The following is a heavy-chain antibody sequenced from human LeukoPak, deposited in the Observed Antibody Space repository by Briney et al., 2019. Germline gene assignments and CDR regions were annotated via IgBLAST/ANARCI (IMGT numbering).Heavy chain of an antibody. V-gene: IGHV1-24*01. CDR2: FDPEDGET. Sequence: ASVKVSCKVSGYTLTELSMHWVRQAPGKGLEWMGGFDPEDGETIYAQKFQGRVTMTEDTFTDTAYMELSSLRSEDTAVYYCATGGSGSNAYFQHWGQGTLVTVSS. CDR3: ATGGSGSNAYFQH. D-gene: IGHD1-26*01. J-gene: IGHJ1*01. CDR1: GYTLTELS.